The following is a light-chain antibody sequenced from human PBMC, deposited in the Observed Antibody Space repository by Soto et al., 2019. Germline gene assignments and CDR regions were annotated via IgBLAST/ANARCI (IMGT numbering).Light chain of an antibody. Sequence: DIQMTQSPSSLSASVGDRVTLTCRASQNNRMYLNWYQQKPGKAPKILIYGASSLYSGVPSRFSGSGSETDYTLTISNLQPEDFASYICQQSFNIPWTFGQGTKIDI. CDR1: QNNRMY. CDR3: QQSFNIPWT. J-gene: IGKJ1*01. V-gene: IGKV1-39*01. CDR2: GAS.